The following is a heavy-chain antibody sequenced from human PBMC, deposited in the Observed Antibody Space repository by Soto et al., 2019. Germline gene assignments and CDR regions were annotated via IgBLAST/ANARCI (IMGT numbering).Heavy chain of an antibody. D-gene: IGHD2-2*01. Sequence: PSETLSLTCTVSGGSIGSGSYYFGWIRQPPGKGLEWIGSLYYTGTTYYNSSLKSRVTISADKSKNQFSLSLSSVTAADTAVYFCEGYCSNTYCYDWFDPWGQGTLVTVSS. CDR3: EGYCSNTYCYDWFDP. CDR1: GGSIGSGSYY. J-gene: IGHJ5*02. CDR2: LYYTGTT. V-gene: IGHV4-39*01.